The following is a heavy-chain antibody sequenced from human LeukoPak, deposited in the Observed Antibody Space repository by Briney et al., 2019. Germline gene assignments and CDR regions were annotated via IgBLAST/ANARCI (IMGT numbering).Heavy chain of an antibody. Sequence: PGRSLRLSCAASGFTFSSYGMHWVRQAPGKGLEWVAVISYDGSNKYYADSVKGRFTISRDNSKNTLYLQMNSLRAEDTAVYYCAKDQAYYDSSGYYQTTGTFDYWGQGTLVTVSS. CDR1: GFTFSSYG. V-gene: IGHV3-30*18. CDR3: AKDQAYYDSSGYYQTTGTFDY. J-gene: IGHJ4*02. D-gene: IGHD3-22*01. CDR2: ISYDGSNK.